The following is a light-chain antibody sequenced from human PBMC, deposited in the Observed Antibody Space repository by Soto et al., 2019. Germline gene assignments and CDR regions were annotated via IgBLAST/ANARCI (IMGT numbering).Light chain of an antibody. CDR3: TSFTTAYTHV. J-gene: IGLJ1*01. CDR2: DVS. V-gene: IGLV2-14*03. Sequence: QSALTQPASVSGSPGQSITVSCTGTSSDIGSYDYVSWYQQLPGKVPKLIIYDVSNRPSGVSNRFSGSKSGNTASLTISGLQAEDEADYYCTSFTTAYTHVFGSGTKLTVL. CDR1: SSDIGSYDY.